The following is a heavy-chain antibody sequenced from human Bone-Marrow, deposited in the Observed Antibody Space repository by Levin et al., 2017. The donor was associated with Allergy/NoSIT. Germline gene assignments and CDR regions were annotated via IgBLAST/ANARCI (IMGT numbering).Heavy chain of an antibody. CDR2: IYYNSYT. J-gene: IGHJ5*02. Sequence: GSLRLSCTVSGASINSTNYYWGWIRQPPGKGLEWIGTIYYNSYTYYNPSLKSRVTISKDTSKNQFSLQLSSVTAADTAVYYCARLADNWNVNWFDPWGQGTLVTVSS. V-gene: IGHV4-39*07. CDR3: ARLADNWNVNWFDP. CDR1: GASINSTNYY. D-gene: IGHD1-20*01.